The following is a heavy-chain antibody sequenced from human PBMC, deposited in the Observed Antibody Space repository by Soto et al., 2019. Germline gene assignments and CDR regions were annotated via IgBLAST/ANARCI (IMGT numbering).Heavy chain of an antibody. V-gene: IGHV3-7*04. CDR3: SGGVGDAF. J-gene: IGHJ4*02. D-gene: IGHD1-26*01. CDR1: GFTFSSNW. CDR2: IRQDGSEI. Sequence: PGGSLRLSCVGSGFTFSSNWMTWVRQAPGKGLEWVANIRQDGSEINYVDSVKGRFTISRDNTKNSLYLQMNSLRAEDTAMYYCSGGVGDAFWGQGTLVTVSS.